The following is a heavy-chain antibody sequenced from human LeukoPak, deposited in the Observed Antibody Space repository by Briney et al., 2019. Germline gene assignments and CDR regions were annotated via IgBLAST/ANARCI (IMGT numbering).Heavy chain of an antibody. CDR2: FDPEDGET. CDR3: ATDRVQQWLVLGSDY. Sequence: ASVKVSCKVSGYTLTELSMHWVRQAPGKGLEWMGGFDPEDGETIYAQKFQGRVTMTDDTPTDTAYMELSSLRSEDTAVYYCATDRVQQWLVLGSDYWGQGTLVTVSS. V-gene: IGHV1-24*01. J-gene: IGHJ4*02. D-gene: IGHD6-19*01. CDR1: GYTLTELS.